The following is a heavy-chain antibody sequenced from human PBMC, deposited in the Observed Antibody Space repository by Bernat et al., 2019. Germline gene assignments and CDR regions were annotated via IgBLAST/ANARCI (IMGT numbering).Heavy chain of an antibody. CDR2: IWHDGSNE. V-gene: IGHV3-33*06. D-gene: IGHD6-13*01. CDR3: AKEYSSSWYAYYYYYYGMDV. CDR1: KFTFSSYG. Sequence: QVQLVESGGGVVQTERSQRLSCEASKFTFSSYGMHWVRQAPGKGLEWVAVIWHDGSNENYADSVKGRFTISRDNSKNTLYLQMNNLRAEDTAVYYCAKEYSSSWYAYYYYYYGMDVWGQGTTVTVSS. J-gene: IGHJ6*02.